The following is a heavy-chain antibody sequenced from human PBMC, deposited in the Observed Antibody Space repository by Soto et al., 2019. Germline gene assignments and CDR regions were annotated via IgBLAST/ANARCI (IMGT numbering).Heavy chain of an antibody. CDR3: DNNRGAMCREVNHIIGTQKKAHSWEWYVRFDP. J-gene: IGHJ5*02. Sequence: QVQLVESGGGVVQPGRSLRLSCAASGFIFGNYGMHWVRQAPGKGLEWMASIRYGGTDKYYADSVNGRPTIFRDNSNHSGVLEMYSLSVQDPVIYPCDNNRGAMCREVNHIIGTQKKAHSWEWYVRFDPWGQGTLVTVSS. CDR2: IRYGGTDK. V-gene: IGHV3-30*02. D-gene: IGHD3-3*01. CDR1: GFIFGNYG.